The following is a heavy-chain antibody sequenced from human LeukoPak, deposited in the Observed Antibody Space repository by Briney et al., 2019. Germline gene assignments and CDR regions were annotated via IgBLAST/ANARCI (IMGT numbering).Heavy chain of an antibody. CDR3: ARVVGVTLFDY. CDR1: GFTFSSYS. D-gene: IGHD2-15*01. Sequence: GGSLRLSCAASGFTFSSYSMNWVRQAPGKGLEWLSYISSSSNTKYYADSVKGRFTISRDNAKNSLYLQMNSLRAEDTAVYYCARVVGVTLFDYWGQGTLVTVSS. J-gene: IGHJ4*02. CDR2: ISSSSNTK. V-gene: IGHV3-48*04.